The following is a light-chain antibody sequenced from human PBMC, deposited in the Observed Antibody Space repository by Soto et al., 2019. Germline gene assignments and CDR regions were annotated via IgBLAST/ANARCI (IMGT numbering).Light chain of an antibody. CDR3: SSYTSSSTREV. CDR2: DVS. CDR1: SSDVGGYNY. J-gene: IGLJ1*01. V-gene: IGLV2-14*01. Sequence: QSVLTQPASVSGSPGQSITISCTGTSSDVGGYNYVSWYQQHPGKAPKLMIYDVSNRPSGVSNRFSGSKSGNTASLTISGRHAEDEADYYCSSYTSSSTREVFGTGTKLTVL.